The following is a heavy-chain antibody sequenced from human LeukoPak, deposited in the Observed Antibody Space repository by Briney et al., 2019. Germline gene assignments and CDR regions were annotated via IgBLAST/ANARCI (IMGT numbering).Heavy chain of an antibody. V-gene: IGHV4-34*01. J-gene: IGHJ4*02. CDR3: ARGARIAVAGNFDY. CDR2: INHSGST. CDR1: GGSFSGYY. Sequence: SETLSLTCAVYGGSFSGYYWSWIRQPPGKGLEWIGEINHSGSTNYNPSLKSRVTISVDTSKNQFSLRLSSVTAADTAVYYCARGARIAVAGNFDYWGQGTLVTVSS. D-gene: IGHD6-19*01.